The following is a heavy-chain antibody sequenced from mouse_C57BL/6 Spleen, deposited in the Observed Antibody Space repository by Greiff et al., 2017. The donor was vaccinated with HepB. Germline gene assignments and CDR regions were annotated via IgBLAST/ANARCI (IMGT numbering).Heavy chain of an antibody. CDR2: INYDGSST. CDR1: GFTFSDYY. Sequence: EVMLVESEGGLVQPGSSMKLSCTASGFTFSDYYMAWVRQVPEKGLEWVANINYDGSSTYYLDSLKSRFIISRDNAKNILYLQMSSLKSEDTATYYCARVANWDGADYWGQGTTLTVSS. V-gene: IGHV5-16*01. D-gene: IGHD4-1*01. J-gene: IGHJ2*01. CDR3: ARVANWDGADY.